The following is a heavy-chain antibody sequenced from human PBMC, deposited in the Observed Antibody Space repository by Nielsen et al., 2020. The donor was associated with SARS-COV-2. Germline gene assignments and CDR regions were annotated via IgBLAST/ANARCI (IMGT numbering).Heavy chain of an antibody. CDR1: GGSISSGGYY. Sequence: SETLPLTCTVSGGSISSGGYYWSWIRQHPGKGLEWIGYIYYSGNTYYNPSLKSRVTISADTSKNQFSLKLSSVTAADTAVYYCARLPRYSRRFDPWGQGTLVTVSS. CDR2: IYYSGNT. J-gene: IGHJ5*02. V-gene: IGHV4-31*03. D-gene: IGHD6-13*01. CDR3: ARLPRYSRRFDP.